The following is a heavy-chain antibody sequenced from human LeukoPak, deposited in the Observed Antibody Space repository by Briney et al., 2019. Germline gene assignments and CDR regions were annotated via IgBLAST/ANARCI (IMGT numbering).Heavy chain of an antibody. Sequence: GGSLRLSCAASGFSLSSYSMNWVRQAPGKGLEWVSSITISSNFIYYADSVKGRFTISRDNAKNCLYLQMNSLTVEDTALYYCTRVTSWRTGFDYWGQGTLVTVSS. CDR2: ITISSNFI. CDR3: TRVTSWRTGFDY. J-gene: IGHJ4*02. D-gene: IGHD1-1*01. CDR1: GFSLSSYS. V-gene: IGHV3-21*04.